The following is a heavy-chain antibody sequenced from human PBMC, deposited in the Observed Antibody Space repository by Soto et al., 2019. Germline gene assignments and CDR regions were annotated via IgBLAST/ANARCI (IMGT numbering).Heavy chain of an antibody. CDR2: INPTSGGT. J-gene: IGHJ6*02. CDR1: GYMFTAYF. D-gene: IGHD3-16*01. Sequence: ASVKVSCQASGYMFTAYFIHWVRQAPGQGLEWMGWINPTSGGTKYAEKFKDRVTLTRDTSITTASMEMTSLRSDDAAIYYCARTAMISGYYYAMDVWGQGTTVTVSS. CDR3: ARTAMISGYYYAMDV. V-gene: IGHV1-2*02.